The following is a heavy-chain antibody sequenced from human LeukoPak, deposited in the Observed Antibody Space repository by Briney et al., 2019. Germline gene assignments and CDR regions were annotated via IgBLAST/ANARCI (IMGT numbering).Heavy chain of an antibody. D-gene: IGHD1-26*01. CDR2: IYYSGST. CDR3: ARRLIVVGARSYYFDY. V-gene: IGHV4-39*01. CDR1: GGSISSSSYY. Sequence: SETLSLTCTVPGGSISSSSYYWGWIRQPPGKGLEWIGSIYYSGSTYYNPSLKSRVTISVDTSKNQFSLKLSSVTAADTAVYYCARRLIVVGARSYYFDYWGQGTLVTVSS. J-gene: IGHJ4*02.